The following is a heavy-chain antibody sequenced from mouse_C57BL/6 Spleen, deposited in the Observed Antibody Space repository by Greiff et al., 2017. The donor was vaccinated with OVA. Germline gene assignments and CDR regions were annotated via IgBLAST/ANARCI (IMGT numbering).Heavy chain of an antibody. CDR1: GYTFTSYW. Sequence: QVQLQQPGAELVKPGASVKLSCKASGYTFTSYWMHWVKQRPGQGLEWIGNIYPSDSETHYNQKFKDKATLTVDKSSSTAYMQLSSLTSEDSAVYYCARSGDWYFDVWGTGTTVTVSS. J-gene: IGHJ1*03. V-gene: IGHV1-61*01. CDR2: IYPSDSET. CDR3: ARSGDWYFDV.